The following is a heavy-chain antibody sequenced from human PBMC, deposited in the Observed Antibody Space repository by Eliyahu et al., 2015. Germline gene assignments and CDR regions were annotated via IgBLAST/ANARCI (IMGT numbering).Heavy chain of an antibody. J-gene: IGHJ6*02. CDR1: KFTXRHSA. Sequence: QVQVVESGGGVVQPGRSLRLSCXASKFTXRHSAMHWVRQAPGKGLEGVTVISYAGSDKYFADSVKGRFTISRDNSKNTLYLQMNSLRPEDTAVYYCAKDRGRGGTSYYYGMDVWGQGTTVTVSS. CDR3: AKDRGRGGTSYYYGMDV. CDR2: ISYAGSDK. D-gene: IGHD3-10*01. V-gene: IGHV3-30*01.